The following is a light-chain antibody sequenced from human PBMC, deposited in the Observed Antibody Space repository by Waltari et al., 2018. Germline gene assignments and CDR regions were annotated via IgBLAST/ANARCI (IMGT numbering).Light chain of an antibody. Sequence: EIVLTQSPGTLYLSPGERATLSCRASQSLSIYLAWYQQKPGQAPRLLIYGAYTRAAGIPDRFSGSGSGTDFSLTISRLEAEDFAVYYCQHHVRLPATFGQGTKVEIK. CDR3: QHHVRLPAT. J-gene: IGKJ1*01. CDR1: QSLSIY. CDR2: GAY. V-gene: IGKV3-20*01.